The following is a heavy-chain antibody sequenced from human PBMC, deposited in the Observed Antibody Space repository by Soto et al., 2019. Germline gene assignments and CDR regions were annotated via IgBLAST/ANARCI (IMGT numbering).Heavy chain of an antibody. D-gene: IGHD1-26*01. CDR2: ISGGSVNI. CDR1: GFTFSSLS. Sequence: EVQLLESGGDLVQPGGSLRLSCAASGFTFSSLSMHWIRRTPGSGLEWVSTISGGSVNIDSADPVKGRFVISRDNSRNTLYLQRTRLRVEDTASYYCAKDEFGGAAEYWGQGTGVSVSS. V-gene: IGHV3-23*01. CDR3: AKDEFGGAAEY. J-gene: IGHJ4*02.